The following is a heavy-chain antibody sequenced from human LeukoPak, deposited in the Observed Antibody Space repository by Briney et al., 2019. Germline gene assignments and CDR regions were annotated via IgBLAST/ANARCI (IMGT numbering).Heavy chain of an antibody. Sequence: GGSLRLSCAASGLTFSDYYMSWIRQAPGKGLEWVSYISSSGTTIYYADSVKGRFTISRDNAKDSLYLQMNSLRAEDTAVYFCARWDSSGCLDYWGQGTLVTVSS. CDR1: GLTFSDYY. V-gene: IGHV3-11*01. CDR2: ISSSGTTI. J-gene: IGHJ4*02. D-gene: IGHD3-22*01. CDR3: ARWDSSGCLDY.